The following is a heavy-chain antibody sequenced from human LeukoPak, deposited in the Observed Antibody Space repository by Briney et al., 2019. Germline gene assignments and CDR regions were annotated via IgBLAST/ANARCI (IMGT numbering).Heavy chain of an antibody. V-gene: IGHV4-34*09. CDR2: INHSGST. CDR1: GVSFSGYY. D-gene: IGHD3-16*01. CDR3: ARVGGI. J-gene: IGHJ4*02. Sequence: SETLSLTCAVYGVSFSGYYWSWIRQPPGKGLEWIGEINHSGSTNYNPSLKSRVTISVDTSKNQFSLKLSSVTAADTAVYYCARVGGIWSQGTLVTVSS.